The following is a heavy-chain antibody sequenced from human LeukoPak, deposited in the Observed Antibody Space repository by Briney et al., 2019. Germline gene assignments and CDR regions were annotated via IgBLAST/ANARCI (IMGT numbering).Heavy chain of an antibody. Sequence: GGSLRLSCAASGFTFSSYAMHWVRQAPGKGLEYVSAISSNGGRTYYANSVKGRFTISRDNSKNTLYLQMGSLRAEDMAVYYCASTMMGKRYFDYWGQGTLVTVSS. J-gene: IGHJ4*02. CDR3: ASTMMGKRYFDY. CDR2: ISSNGGRT. D-gene: IGHD3-22*01. V-gene: IGHV3-64*01. CDR1: GFTFSSYA.